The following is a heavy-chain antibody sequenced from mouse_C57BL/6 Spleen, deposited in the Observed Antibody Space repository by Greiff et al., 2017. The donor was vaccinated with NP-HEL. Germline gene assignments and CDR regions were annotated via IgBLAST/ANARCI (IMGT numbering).Heavy chain of an antibody. CDR2: INPSSGYT. CDR1: GYTFTSYT. Sequence: QVQLKESGAELARPGASVKMSCKASGYTFTSYTMHWVKQRPGQGLEWIGYINPSSGYTKYNQKFKDKATLTADKSSSTAYMQLSSLTSEDSAVYYCARGNYYDYDTDYWGQGTTLTVSS. V-gene: IGHV1-4*01. J-gene: IGHJ2*01. D-gene: IGHD2-4*01. CDR3: ARGNYYDYDTDY.